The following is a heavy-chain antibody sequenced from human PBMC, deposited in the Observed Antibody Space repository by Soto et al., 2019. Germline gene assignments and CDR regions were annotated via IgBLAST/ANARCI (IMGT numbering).Heavy chain of an antibody. CDR1: GFTFSSYW. J-gene: IGHJ3*02. D-gene: IGHD6-19*01. CDR2: IKQDGSEK. V-gene: IGHV3-7*04. CDR3: ARGWLAVAGAFDI. Sequence: EVQLVESGGGLVQPGGSLRLSCAASGFTFSSYWMSWVRQAPGKGLEWVANIKQDGSEKYYVDSVKGRFTISRDNAKNSLYLQMNSLRAEDTAVYYCARGWLAVAGAFDIWGQGTMVTVSS.